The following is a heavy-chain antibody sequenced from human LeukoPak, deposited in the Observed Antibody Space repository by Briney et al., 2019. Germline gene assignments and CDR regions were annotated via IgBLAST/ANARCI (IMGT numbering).Heavy chain of an antibody. D-gene: IGHD2-8*02. Sequence: GGSLRLSCAASGFTLSSYGMHWVRQAPGRGLVWVSRINTDGSSTNYADSVKGRFTISRDNAKNTLYLQMNSLRAEDTAVYFCARPHSTVMNWFDPWGQGTLVTVSS. V-gene: IGHV3-74*01. CDR2: INTDGSST. J-gene: IGHJ5*02. CDR1: GFTLSSYG. CDR3: ARPHSTVMNWFDP.